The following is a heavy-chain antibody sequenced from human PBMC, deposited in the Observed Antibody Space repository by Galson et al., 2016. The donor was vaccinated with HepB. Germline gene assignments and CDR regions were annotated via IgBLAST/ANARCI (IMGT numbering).Heavy chain of an antibody. CDR2: ISGSGGST. CDR3: AKEGYVLDIVVVPAHY. Sequence: SLRLSCAASGFTFSSYAMSWVRQAPGKGLEWVSGISGSGGSTHYADSVKGRFTISRDNSKNTLYLQMNSLRAEATAVYYCAKEGYVLDIVVVPAHYWGQGTLVTVSS. V-gene: IGHV3-23*01. D-gene: IGHD2-2*03. CDR1: GFTFSSYA. J-gene: IGHJ4*02.